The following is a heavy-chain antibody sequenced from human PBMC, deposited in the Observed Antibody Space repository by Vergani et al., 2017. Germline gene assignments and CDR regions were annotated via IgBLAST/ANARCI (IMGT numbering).Heavy chain of an antibody. CDR1: GYTFTSYG. CDR3: AGVPICCSGGSCYWFDP. V-gene: IGHV1-18*04. CDR2: ISAYNGNT. Sequence: QVQLVQSGAEVKKPGASVKVSCKASGYTFTSYGISWVRQAPGQGLEWVGWISAYNGNTNYAQKLQGRVTMTTDTSTSTAYMELRSVRSDDTAVYYCAGVPICCSGGSCYWFDPWGQGTLVTVSS. J-gene: IGHJ5*02. D-gene: IGHD2-15*01.